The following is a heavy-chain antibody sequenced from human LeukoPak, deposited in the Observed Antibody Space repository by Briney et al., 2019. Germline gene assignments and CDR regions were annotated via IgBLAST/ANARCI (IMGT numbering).Heavy chain of an antibody. Sequence: SQTLSLTCTVSGGSISSYYWSWIRQPPGKGLEWIGYIYYSGSTNYNPSLKSRVTISVDTSKNQFSLKLSSVTAADTAVYYCARDTRRYSGSYSGVYYYYGMDVWGQGTTVTVSS. CDR3: ARDTRRYSGSYSGVYYYYGMDV. J-gene: IGHJ6*02. D-gene: IGHD1-26*01. CDR2: IYYSGST. CDR1: GGSISSYY. V-gene: IGHV4-59*01.